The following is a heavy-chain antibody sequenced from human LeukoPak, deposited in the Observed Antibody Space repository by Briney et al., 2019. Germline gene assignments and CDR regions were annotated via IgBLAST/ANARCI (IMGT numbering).Heavy chain of an antibody. D-gene: IGHD3-10*01. CDR1: GFTFSNYA. V-gene: IGHV3-30-3*01. J-gene: IGHJ4*02. CDR3: ARDLSGSYMSDY. Sequence: PGGFLRLSCAASGFTFSNYAMHWARQAPGKGLEWVAFISHDRSNNCHADSVKGRFTISRDNSKNTLYLQMNSLTDEDTAVYYCARDLSGSYMSDYWGQGTLVTVSS. CDR2: ISHDRSNN.